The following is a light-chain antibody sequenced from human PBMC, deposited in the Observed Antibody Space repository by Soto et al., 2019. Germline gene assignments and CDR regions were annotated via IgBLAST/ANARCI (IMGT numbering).Light chain of an antibody. V-gene: IGKV4-1*01. J-gene: IGKJ1*01. Sequence: DIVMTQSPDSLAVSLGERATINCKSSQSVLYSSNNKNYLAWYQQKPGQPPKLLIYWASTRESGVPDRFSGSGSGKYFTLTISSLQAEDVAVYYCKQYYRPWTFGQGTKVEIK. CDR1: QSVLYSSNNKNY. CDR2: WAS. CDR3: KQYYRPWT.